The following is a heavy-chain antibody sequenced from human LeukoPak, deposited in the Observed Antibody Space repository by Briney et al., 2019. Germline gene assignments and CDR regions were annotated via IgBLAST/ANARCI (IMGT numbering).Heavy chain of an antibody. V-gene: IGHV1-18*01. J-gene: IGHJ4*02. CDR1: GYTFTNYG. CDR3: ARGRDGYNPTADY. Sequence: ASVKVSCKASGYTFTNYGISWVRPAPGQGLEWMGWISAYNGNTNYAQKVQGRVTMTTDTSTSTTYMELRSLRSDDTAVYYCARGRDGYNPTADYWGQGTLVTVSS. CDR2: ISAYNGNT. D-gene: IGHD5-12*01.